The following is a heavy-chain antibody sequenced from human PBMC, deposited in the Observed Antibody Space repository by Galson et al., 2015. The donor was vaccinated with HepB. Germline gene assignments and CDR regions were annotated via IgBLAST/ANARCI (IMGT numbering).Heavy chain of an antibody. D-gene: IGHD2-21*01. CDR3: AKDGILYCGHDCHIDR. CDR2: VTSDGSNK. V-gene: IGHV3-23*01. CDR1: GFTFSNYA. J-gene: IGHJ5*02. Sequence: SLRLSCAGSGFTFSNYAMSWVRQAPGKGLERVSVVTSDGSNKYYADSVKGRFTVSRDNSKNTVYLQMNSLRVDDTAIFYCAKDGILYCGHDCHIDRWGHGTLVTVSS.